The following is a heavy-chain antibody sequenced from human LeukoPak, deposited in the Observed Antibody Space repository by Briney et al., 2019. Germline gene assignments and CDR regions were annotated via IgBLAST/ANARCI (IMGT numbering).Heavy chain of an antibody. D-gene: IGHD6-13*01. J-gene: IGHJ4*02. CDR3: ARQRVAAAGFDY. CDR2: IYTSGST. Sequence: SETLSLTCTVSGGSISSGSYYWSWIRQPAGKGLEWIGRIYTSGSTNYNPSLKSRVTISVDTSKNQFSLKLSSVTAADTAVYYCARQRVAAAGFDYWGQGTLVTVSS. V-gene: IGHV4-61*02. CDR1: GGSISSGSYY.